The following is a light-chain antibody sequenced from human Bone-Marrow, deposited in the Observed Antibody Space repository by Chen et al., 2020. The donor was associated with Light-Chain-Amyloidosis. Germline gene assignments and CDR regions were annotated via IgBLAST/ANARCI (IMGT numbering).Light chain of an antibody. CDR1: QSLVDSGDGNTY. Sequence: IVLTQTPLSLPVTPGEPDSISCRSSQSLVDSGDGNTYLDCYVQKPGQSPDILIYTLSYRASGVPDSCSGKGSCTSITLNISRVQAEDVGVYYCMQRIQVPLSFGGGTKLEI. V-gene: IGKV2-40*01. CDR2: TLS. CDR3: MQRIQVPLS. J-gene: IGKJ4*01.